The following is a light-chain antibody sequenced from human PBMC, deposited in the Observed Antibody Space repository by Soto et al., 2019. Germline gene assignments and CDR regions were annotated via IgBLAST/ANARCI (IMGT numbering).Light chain of an antibody. CDR1: QYINTR. Sequence: EIVLTHSPATLCSFPCYRVTHSVRASQYINTRLAWYQHRPGQAPRLLIYQTSIRAAGIPARFSASGSGTDFTPTISDVQPEDFALYYCHQRQSWPRTFGQGTKVDIK. CDR2: QTS. J-gene: IGKJ1*01. V-gene: IGKV3-11*01. CDR3: HQRQSWPRT.